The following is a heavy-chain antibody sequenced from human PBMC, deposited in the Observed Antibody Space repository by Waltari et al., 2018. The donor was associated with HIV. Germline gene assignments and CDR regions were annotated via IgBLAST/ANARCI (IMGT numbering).Heavy chain of an antibody. Sequence: QVRLVESGGGVVQPGRSMRVSCEASGFSFGGLDMQWGRQTPDKGLEWVAGISFEGAKKNYIDSVKGRFTGSRENSKNTMYLQMNNLRPDDTAVYYCAGNFAYSNTWPSYWGQGTLVTVSS. V-gene: IGHV3-30*03. J-gene: IGHJ4*02. CDR1: GFSFGGLD. D-gene: IGHD4-4*01. CDR2: ISFEGAKK. CDR3: AGNFAYSNTWPSY.